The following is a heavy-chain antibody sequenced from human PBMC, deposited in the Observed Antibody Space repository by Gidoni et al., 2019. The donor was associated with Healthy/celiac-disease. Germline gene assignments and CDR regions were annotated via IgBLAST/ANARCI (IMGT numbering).Heavy chain of an antibody. J-gene: IGHJ3*02. CDR1: GGSISSSSYY. CDR3: ARHAVSADAFDI. Sequence: QLQLQASGPGLVKPSETLSLTCTVSGGSISSSSYYWGWIRQPPGKGLEWIGSIYYSGSTYYNPSLKSRVTISVDTSKNQFSLKLSSVTAADTAVYYCARHAVSADAFDIWGQGTMVTVSS. CDR2: IYYSGST. V-gene: IGHV4-39*01. D-gene: IGHD3-16*02.